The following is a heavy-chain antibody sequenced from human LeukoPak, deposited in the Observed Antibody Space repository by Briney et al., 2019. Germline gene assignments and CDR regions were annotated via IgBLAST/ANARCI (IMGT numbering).Heavy chain of an antibody. CDR3: ARGGRYDSSGYYYVGYFDY. CDR1: GLTFSSYS. V-gene: IGHV3-48*01. CDR2: ISSSSSTI. J-gene: IGHJ4*02. D-gene: IGHD3-22*01. Sequence: GGSLRLSCAASGLTFSSYSMNWVRQAPGKGLEWVSYISSSSSTIYYADSVKGRFTISRDNAKNSLYLQMNSLRAEDTAVYYCARGGRYDSSGYYYVGYFDYWGQGTLVTVSS.